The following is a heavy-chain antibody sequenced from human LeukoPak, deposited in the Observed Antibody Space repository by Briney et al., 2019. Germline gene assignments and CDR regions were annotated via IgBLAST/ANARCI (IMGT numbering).Heavy chain of an antibody. CDR3: ARGRYSYGQTFCDY. J-gene: IGHJ4*02. Sequence: PGRSLRLSCAASGFRFSDYGMHWVRQAPGKGLEWLAVIWFDGSDKYYADSVEGRFTISRDNSKNTLYLQMNGLRAEDTALYYCARGRYSYGQTFCDYWGQGTLVTVSS. CDR1: GFRFSDYG. V-gene: IGHV3-33*01. CDR2: IWFDGSDK. D-gene: IGHD5-18*01.